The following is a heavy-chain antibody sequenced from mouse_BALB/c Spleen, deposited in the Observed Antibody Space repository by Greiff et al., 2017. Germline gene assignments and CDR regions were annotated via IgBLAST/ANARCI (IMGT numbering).Heavy chain of an antibody. J-gene: IGHJ3*01. CDR3: VRGGSGFAY. Sequence: VQLQQSGPGLVAPSQSLSITCTVSGFSLTSYDISWIRQPPGKGLEWLGVIWTGGGTNYNSAFMSRLSISKDNSKSQVFLKMNSLQTDDTAIYYCVRGGSGFAYWGQGTLVTVSA. V-gene: IGHV2-9-2*01. CDR2: IWTGGGT. CDR1: GFSLTSYD. D-gene: IGHD1-1*01.